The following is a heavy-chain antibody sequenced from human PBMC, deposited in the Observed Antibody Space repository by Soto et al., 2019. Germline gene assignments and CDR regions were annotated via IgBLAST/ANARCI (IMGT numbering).Heavy chain of an antibody. J-gene: IGHJ4*02. CDR3: ARVNYYGSGSYTPVGFDY. Sequence: QLQLQESGSGLVKPSQTLSLTCAVSGGSISSGGYSWSWIRQPPGKGLEWIGYMYHSGSTYYNPSRKSRVTISVDRSKNQFSLKLSSVTAADTAVYYCARVNYYGSGSYTPVGFDYWGQGTLVTVSS. V-gene: IGHV4-30-2*01. D-gene: IGHD3-10*01. CDR2: MYHSGST. CDR1: GGSISSGGYS.